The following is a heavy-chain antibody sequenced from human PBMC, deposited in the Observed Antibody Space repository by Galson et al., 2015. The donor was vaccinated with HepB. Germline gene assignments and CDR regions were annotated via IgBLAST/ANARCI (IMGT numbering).Heavy chain of an antibody. CDR2: ISYDGTNR. CDR1: GFTFSSYA. V-gene: IGHV3-30*03. J-gene: IGHJ4*02. CDR3: ARGPYLNDNTHYFDY. D-gene: IGHD3-22*01. Sequence: SLRLSCATPGFTFSSYAMHWVRQAPGKGLECAAVISYDGTNRYYSDSVKGRFTISRDNSRKTLYVQMDSLRPEDSAVYFCARGPYLNDNTHYFDYWGQGTLVTVSS.